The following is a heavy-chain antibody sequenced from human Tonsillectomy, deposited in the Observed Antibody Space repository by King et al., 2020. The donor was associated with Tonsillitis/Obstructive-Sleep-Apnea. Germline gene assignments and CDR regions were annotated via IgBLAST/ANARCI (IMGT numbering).Heavy chain of an antibody. D-gene: IGHD3-22*01. CDR1: GYTLPELS. Sequence: QLVRSGAEVKKPGASVKVSCKVSGYTLPELSMHWVRQAPGKGLEWMGGFDPEDGETIYAQKFQGRVTMTEDKSTDTAYMELSSLRSEDTAVYYCATGDLGRIVVVMGAFDFWGQGTMVTVSS. CDR3: ATGDLGRIVVVMGAFDF. J-gene: IGHJ3*01. CDR2: FDPEDGET. V-gene: IGHV1-24*01.